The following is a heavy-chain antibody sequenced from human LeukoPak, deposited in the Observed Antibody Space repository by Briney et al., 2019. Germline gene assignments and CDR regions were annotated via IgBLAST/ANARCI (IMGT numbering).Heavy chain of an antibody. V-gene: IGHV4-59*01. D-gene: IGHD2-15*01. Sequence: SETLSLTCTVSGGSISTYYWSWIRQPPGKGLEWIGYVYYGGITHYNPSLKSRVTITLDTSKNQFSLKLSSVTAADTAVYYCARESYCSGGSCSYGMDVWGQGTTVTVSS. J-gene: IGHJ6*02. CDR2: VYYGGIT. CDR1: GGSISTYY. CDR3: ARESYCSGGSCSYGMDV.